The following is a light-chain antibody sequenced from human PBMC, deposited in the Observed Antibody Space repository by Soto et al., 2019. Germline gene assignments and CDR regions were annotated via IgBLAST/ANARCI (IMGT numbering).Light chain of an antibody. CDR3: QQYTNWPPIT. CDR1: QSVLYSSNNKNC. J-gene: IGKJ5*01. Sequence: DIVMTQSPDSLAVSLGERATINCKSSQSVLYSSNNKNCLAWYQQKPGQPPKVLISWASARESGVPDRFSGSGSGTDFTLTISNLQSEDFAVYYCQQYTNWPPITFGQGTRLEIK. V-gene: IGKV4-1*01. CDR2: WAS.